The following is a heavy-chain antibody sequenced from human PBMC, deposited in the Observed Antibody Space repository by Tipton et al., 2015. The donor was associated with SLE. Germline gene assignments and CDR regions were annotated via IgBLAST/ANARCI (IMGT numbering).Heavy chain of an antibody. CDR1: GGFISSHD. D-gene: IGHD1-1*01. V-gene: IGHV4-59*11. J-gene: IGHJ3*02. CDR3: ARGEPEGLTTNTFDI. CDR2: IYYSGST. Sequence: LRLSCTVSGGFISSHDWSWIRQPPGKGLEWLAYIYYSGSTNYNPSLKSRVTISVDTSKNQVSLNLASVTAADAAVYYCARGEPEGLTTNTFDIWGQGTEVTVAS.